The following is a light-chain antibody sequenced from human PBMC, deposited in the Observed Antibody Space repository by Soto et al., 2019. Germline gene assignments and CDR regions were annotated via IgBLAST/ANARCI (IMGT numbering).Light chain of an antibody. Sequence: EIVLTQSPGTLSWSPVEGATLSCMASQSISGNYLAWYQQKPGQAPRLLIYGASNRATGIPERFSGSGSGTDFTLTISRLEPQDSAIYYCQQYVISVTFGQGTRLEIK. V-gene: IGKV3-20*01. CDR1: QSISGNY. J-gene: IGKJ5*01. CDR3: QQYVISVT. CDR2: GAS.